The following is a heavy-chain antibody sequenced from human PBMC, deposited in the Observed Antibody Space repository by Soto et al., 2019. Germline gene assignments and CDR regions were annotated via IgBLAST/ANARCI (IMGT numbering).Heavy chain of an antibody. CDR3: ARDAWEGLSPDRNNWFDP. CDR2: INPNSGGT. J-gene: IGHJ5*02. CDR1: GYTFTGYY. D-gene: IGHD1-26*01. Sequence: GASVKVSCKASGYTFTGYYMHWVRQAPGQGLEWMGWINPNSGGTNYAQKFQGWVTMTRDTSISTAYMELSRLRSDDTAVYYCARDAWEGLSPDRNNWFDPWGQGTLVTVSS. V-gene: IGHV1-2*04.